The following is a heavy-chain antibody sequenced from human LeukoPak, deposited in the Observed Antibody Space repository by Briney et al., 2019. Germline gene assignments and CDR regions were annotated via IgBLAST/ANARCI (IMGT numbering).Heavy chain of an antibody. CDR3: ARRWIQLWPFDS. Sequence: GGSLRLSCAVSGFTFSIYWMIWPRHAPGKGREWVVNKKKDRSEKYYVDSVKGRFTISRDKAKNSLYLQMNSLRAEDTAVYYCARRWIQLWPFDSWGQGTLVTVSS. D-gene: IGHD5-18*01. CDR2: KKKDRSEK. V-gene: IGHV3-7*04. CDR1: GFTFSIYW. J-gene: IGHJ4*02.